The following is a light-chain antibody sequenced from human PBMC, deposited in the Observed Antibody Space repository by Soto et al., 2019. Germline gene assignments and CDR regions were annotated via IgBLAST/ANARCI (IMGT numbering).Light chain of an antibody. CDR1: QSVSSNY. Sequence: IVLTQSPGTLSLSPGERATLSCRASQSVSSNYLAWYQKRPGRAPRLLMYGVSSRATGTPDRFSGSGSGTDFTLTISRLEPEDFAVYHCQQYDSSPTFRQGTKVDI. J-gene: IGKJ1*01. CDR2: GVS. V-gene: IGKV3-20*01. CDR3: QQYDSSPT.